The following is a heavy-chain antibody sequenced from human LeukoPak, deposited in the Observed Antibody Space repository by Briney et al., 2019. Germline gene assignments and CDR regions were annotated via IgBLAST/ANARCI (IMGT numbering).Heavy chain of an antibody. V-gene: IGHV3-7*01. CDR1: GFTFSTYW. J-gene: IGHJ3*02. D-gene: IGHD4-17*01. CDR2: IKQDGTEK. Sequence: PGGSLRLSCAASGFTFSTYWMTWVRQAPGKGLEWVANIKQDGTEKYYVDSVKGRFTISRDNAKNSLYLQMNSLRAEDTAVYYCTRDQGTTVTSYSFDIWGQGTMVTVSS. CDR3: TRDQGTTVTSYSFDI.